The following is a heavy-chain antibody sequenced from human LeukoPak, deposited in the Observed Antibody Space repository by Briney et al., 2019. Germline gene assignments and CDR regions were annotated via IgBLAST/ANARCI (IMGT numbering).Heavy chain of an antibody. Sequence: PSETLSLTCTVSGGSISTNDYYWGWLRQPPGKGLEWIGNIYYSGSTYYNPSLRSRVTVSVDTSKNQFSLKLSSVTAADTAVYYCARHGDNSSWYVAYWGQGTLVTVSS. CDR3: ARHGDNSSWYVAY. CDR2: IYYSGST. J-gene: IGHJ4*02. D-gene: IGHD6-13*01. CDR1: GGSISTNDYY. V-gene: IGHV4-39*01.